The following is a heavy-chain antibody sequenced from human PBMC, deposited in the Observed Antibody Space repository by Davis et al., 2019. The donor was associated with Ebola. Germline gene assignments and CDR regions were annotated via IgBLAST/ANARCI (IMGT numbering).Heavy chain of an antibody. D-gene: IGHD3-3*01. CDR3: ARGWEYYDFWSGYLTADKPFDY. J-gene: IGHJ4*02. V-gene: IGHV4-61*02. CDR2: IYTSGST. Sequence: PSETLSLTCTVSGGSISSSSYYWSWIRQPAGKGLEWIGRIYTSGSTNYNPSLKSRVTMSVDTSKNQFSLKLSSVTAADTAVYYCARGWEYYDFWSGYLTADKPFDYWGQGTLVTVSS. CDR1: GGSISSSSYY.